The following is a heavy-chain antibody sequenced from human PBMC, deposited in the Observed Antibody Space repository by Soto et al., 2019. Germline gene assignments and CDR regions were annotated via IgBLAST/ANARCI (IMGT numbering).Heavy chain of an antibody. V-gene: IGHV4-30-2*01. CDR1: GGSISSGGYS. D-gene: IGHD1-26*01. CDR3: ARLGGSYAVPHFDY. CDR2: IYHSGST. Sequence: SETLSLTCTVSGGSISSGGYSWSWIRQPPGKGLEWIGYIYHSGSTYYNPSPKSRVTISVDTSKNQFSLKLSSVTAADTAVYYCARLGGSYAVPHFDYWGQGTLVTVSS. J-gene: IGHJ4*02.